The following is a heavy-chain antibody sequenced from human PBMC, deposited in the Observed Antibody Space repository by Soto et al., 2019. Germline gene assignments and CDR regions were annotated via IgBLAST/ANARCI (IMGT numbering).Heavy chain of an antibody. D-gene: IGHD5-12*01. CDR1: GGSFSGYY. CDR2: INHSGST. CDR3: ARFTPLTGGYKRYNWFDP. Sequence: SETLSLTCAVYGGSFSGYYWSWIRQPPGKGLEWIGEINHSGSTNYNPSLKSRVTISVDTSKNQFSLKLSSVTAADTAVYYCARFTPLTGGYKRYNWFDPWGQGTLVTVSS. J-gene: IGHJ5*02. V-gene: IGHV4-34*01.